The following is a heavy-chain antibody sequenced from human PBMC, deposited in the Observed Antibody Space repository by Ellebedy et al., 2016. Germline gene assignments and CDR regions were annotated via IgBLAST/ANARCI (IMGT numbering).Heavy chain of an antibody. J-gene: IGHJ3*02. CDR2: IYYSGST. D-gene: IGHD1-1*01. CDR3: ARDWGTGTTEWRAFDI. Sequence: SETLSLXXAVSGGSISSYYWSWIRQHPGKGLEWIGYIYYSGSTYYNPSLKSRVTISVDTSKNQFSLKLSSVTAADTAVYYCARDWGTGTTEWRAFDIWGQGTMVTVSS. V-gene: IGHV4-31*11. CDR1: GGSISSYY.